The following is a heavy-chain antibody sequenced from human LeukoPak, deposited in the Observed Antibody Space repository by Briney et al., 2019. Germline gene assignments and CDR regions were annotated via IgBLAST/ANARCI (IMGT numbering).Heavy chain of an antibody. V-gene: IGHV3-11*04. CDR1: GFTFSDYY. D-gene: IGHD2-15*01. Sequence: PGGSLRLSCAASGFTFSDYYMSWIHQAPGKGLEWVSYISSSGSTIYYADSVKGRFTISRDNAKNSLYLQMNSLRAEDTAVYYCARVLLGYCSGGSCYPSYFDYWGQGTLVTVSS. J-gene: IGHJ4*02. CDR3: ARVLLGYCSGGSCYPSYFDY. CDR2: ISSSGSTI.